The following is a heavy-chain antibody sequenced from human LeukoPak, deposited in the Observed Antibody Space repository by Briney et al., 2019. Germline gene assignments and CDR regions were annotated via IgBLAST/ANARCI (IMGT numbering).Heavy chain of an antibody. CDR1: GDSVSSNSAA. CDR2: TYYRSKWYS. D-gene: IGHD5-12*01. CDR3: ARVRDGGCDFFDY. J-gene: IGHJ4*02. Sequence: SQTLSLTCAISGDSVSSNSAAWIWIRQSPSRGLEWLGRTYYRSKWYSDYAVSVKSRITINADTSKNQFALQLNSVTPEDTAVYYCARVRDGGCDFFDYWGQGTLVTVSS. V-gene: IGHV6-1*01.